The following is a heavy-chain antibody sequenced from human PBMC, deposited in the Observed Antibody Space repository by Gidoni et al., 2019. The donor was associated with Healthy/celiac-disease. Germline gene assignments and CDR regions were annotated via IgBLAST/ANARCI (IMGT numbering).Heavy chain of an antibody. CDR3: ARLGYCSGGSCYSRTHYYYYGMDV. Sequence: QVQLVQSGAEVKKPGSSVKVSCKASGGTFSSYAISWVRQAPGQWLEWMGGIIPIFGTANYAQKFQGRVTITADESTSTAYMELSSLRSEDTAVYYCARLGYCSGGSCYSRTHYYYYGMDVWGQGTTVTVSS. V-gene: IGHV1-69*01. D-gene: IGHD2-15*01. CDR2: IIPIFGTA. CDR1: GGTFSSYA. J-gene: IGHJ6*02.